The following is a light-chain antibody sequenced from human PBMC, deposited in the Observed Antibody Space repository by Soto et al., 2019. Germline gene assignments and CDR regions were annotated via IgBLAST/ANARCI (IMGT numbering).Light chain of an antibody. CDR3: QQLSTYPLT. CDR1: HGIKNY. V-gene: IGKV1-9*01. Sequence: IQSTQPPSSLSASVGDRVTITCRARHGIKNYFSWYQQKPVEAPKPLKYAASTLQSGVPSRFSGSGSGTDFTLTISSLQPEDFATYYCQQLSTYPLTFGGGTKV. J-gene: IGKJ4*01. CDR2: AAS.